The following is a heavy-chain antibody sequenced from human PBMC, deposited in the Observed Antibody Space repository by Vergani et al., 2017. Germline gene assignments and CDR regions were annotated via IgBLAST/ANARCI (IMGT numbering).Heavy chain of an antibody. CDR1: GFTFDDYA. CDR2: ISWNSGSI. Sequence: EVQLVESGGGLVQPGRSLILSCAASGFTFDDYAMHWVRQAPGKGLEWVSGISWNSGSIGYADSVKGRFTISRDNAKNSLYLQMNSLRAEDTALYYCAKSRSTHYYYYYMDVWGKGTTVTVSS. D-gene: IGHD2-15*01. V-gene: IGHV3-9*01. J-gene: IGHJ6*03. CDR3: AKSRSTHYYYYYMDV.